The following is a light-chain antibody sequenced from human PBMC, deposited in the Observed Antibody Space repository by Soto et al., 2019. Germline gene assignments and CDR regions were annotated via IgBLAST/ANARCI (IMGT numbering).Light chain of an antibody. Sequence: ILITQTPLSLPVTPGEPASISCFSIDMLLDSDDGNTYLDWYLQKPGQSPQLLIYTVSYRASGVPDRFSGSGSGTDFTLKISRVEAEDVGVYYCMQRIEFPLTFGGGTNVDI. J-gene: IGKJ4*01. CDR1: DMLLDSDDGNTY. CDR2: TVS. V-gene: IGKV2-40*01. CDR3: MQRIEFPLT.